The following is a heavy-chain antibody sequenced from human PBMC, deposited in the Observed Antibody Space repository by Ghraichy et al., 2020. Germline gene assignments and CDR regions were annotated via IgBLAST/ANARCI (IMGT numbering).Heavy chain of an antibody. J-gene: IGHJ5*02. CDR3: ARVYYGSGSGFDP. Sequence: SETLSLTCAVYGGSFSPYYWSWIRQPPGKGLQWIGEISHSGSTNHNPYLKSRVTISVDTSKNQVSLKLRSVTAADTAVYYCARVYYGSGSGFDPWGQGTLVTFSS. CDR2: ISHSGST. CDR1: GGSFSPYY. D-gene: IGHD3-10*01. V-gene: IGHV4-34*01.